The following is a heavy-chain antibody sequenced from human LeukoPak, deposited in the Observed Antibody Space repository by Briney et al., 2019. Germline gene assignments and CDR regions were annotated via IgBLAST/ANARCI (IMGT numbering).Heavy chain of an antibody. V-gene: IGHV1-46*01. CDR1: GYTFINYY. Sequence: ASVTVSCTASGYTFINYYIHWVRQAPGQGLEWMGIIYLGGDSTRYAQEFQGRVTVTRDTSTSTVYMELSSLTSEDAAIYYCAREAAVARKYFDHWGQGTLVTVSS. CDR2: IYLGGDST. D-gene: IGHD6-19*01. J-gene: IGHJ4*02. CDR3: AREAAVARKYFDH.